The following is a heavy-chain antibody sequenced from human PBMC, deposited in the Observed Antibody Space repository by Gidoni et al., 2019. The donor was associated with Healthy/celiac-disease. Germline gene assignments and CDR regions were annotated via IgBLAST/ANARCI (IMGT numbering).Heavy chain of an antibody. V-gene: IGHV1-46*01. Sequence: QVQLVQSGAEVKKPGAAVKVSCKASGYTFTSYYMHWVRQAPGQGLEWMGIINPSGGSTSYAQKFQGRVTMTRDTSTSTVYMELSSLRSEDTAVYYCARDGQLWFGDYWGQGTLVTVSS. CDR1: GYTFTSYY. CDR2: INPSGGST. CDR3: ARDGQLWFGDY. D-gene: IGHD3-10*01. J-gene: IGHJ4*02.